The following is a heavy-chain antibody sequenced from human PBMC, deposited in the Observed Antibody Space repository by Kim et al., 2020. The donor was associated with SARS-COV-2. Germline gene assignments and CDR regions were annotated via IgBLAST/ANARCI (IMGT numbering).Heavy chain of an antibody. CDR3: ASLTMLPTVTIPRYYYYGMDV. D-gene: IGHD4-17*01. CDR2: IYYSGST. CDR1: GGSISSSSYY. J-gene: IGHJ6*02. V-gene: IGHV4-39*01. Sequence: SETLSLTCTVSGGSISSSSYYWGWIRQPPGKGLEWIGSIYYSGSTYYNPSLKSRVTISVDTSKNQFSLKLSSVTAADTAVYYCASLTMLPTVTIPRYYYYGMDVWGQGTTVTVSS.